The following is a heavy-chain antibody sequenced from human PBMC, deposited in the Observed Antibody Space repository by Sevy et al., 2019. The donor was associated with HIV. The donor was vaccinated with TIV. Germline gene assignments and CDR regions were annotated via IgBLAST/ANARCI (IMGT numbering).Heavy chain of an antibody. CDR1: GGSFSAYY. V-gene: IGHV4-34*01. J-gene: IGHJ4*02. CDR3: ARRLGGSNDY. CDR2: IKHSGST. D-gene: IGHD3-3*01. Sequence: SETLSLTCAVYGGSFSAYYWSWIRQPPGKGLEWIGEIKHSGSTNYNPSLKSRVTISVDTSKNQFSLKLSSVTAADTALYYCARRLGGSNDYWGQGTLVTVSS.